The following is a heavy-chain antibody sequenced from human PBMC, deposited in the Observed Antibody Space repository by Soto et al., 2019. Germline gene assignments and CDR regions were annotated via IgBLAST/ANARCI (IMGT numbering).Heavy chain of an antibody. Sequence: QVQLVESGGGVGQPGGSLTLSCAASGFTFSDSSMHWVRQAPGKGLEWVAVISYDGSNKYYADSVKGRFTISRDNSKKTQDLQMNSLKPEDTAVYYCERERTFYYGSGSYAYDGMDVWGQGTTVAVSS. J-gene: IGHJ6*02. CDR1: GFTFSDSS. CDR3: ERERTFYYGSGSYAYDGMDV. CDR2: ISYDGSNK. V-gene: IGHV3-30-3*01. D-gene: IGHD3-10*01.